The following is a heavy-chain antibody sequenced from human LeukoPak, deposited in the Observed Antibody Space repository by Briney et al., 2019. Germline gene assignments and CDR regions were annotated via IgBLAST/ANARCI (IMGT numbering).Heavy chain of an antibody. CDR1: GFTFSSYA. CDR2: ISGSGGST. Sequence: GGSLRLSCAASGFTFSSYAMSWVRQAPGKGLEWVSAISGSGGSTYYADSVKGRFTISRDNSENTLYLQMNSLRAEDTAVYYCANHPLALVVTAPPAEYFQHWGQGTLVTVSS. V-gene: IGHV3-23*01. D-gene: IGHD2-21*02. J-gene: IGHJ1*01. CDR3: ANHPLALVVTAPPAEYFQH.